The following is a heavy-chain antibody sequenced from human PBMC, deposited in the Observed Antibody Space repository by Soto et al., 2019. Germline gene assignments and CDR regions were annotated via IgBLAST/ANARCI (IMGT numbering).Heavy chain of an antibody. V-gene: IGHV1-2*04. CDR3: ARDQAANYYYYGMDV. D-gene: IGHD2-15*01. CDR2: INPNSGGT. J-gene: IGHJ6*02. CDR1: GYTFTGYY. Sequence: ASVKVSCKASGYTFTGYYMHWVRQAPGQGLEWMGWINPNSGGTNYAQKFQGWVTMTRDTSISTAYMELSRLRSDDTAVYYCARDQAANYYYYGMDVWGQGTTVTVSS.